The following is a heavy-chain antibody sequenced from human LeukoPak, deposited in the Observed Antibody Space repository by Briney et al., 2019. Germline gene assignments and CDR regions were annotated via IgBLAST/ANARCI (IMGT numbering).Heavy chain of an antibody. CDR1: GGSISSSSYS. Sequence: SETLSLTCTVSGGSISSSSYSWGWIRQPPGKGLEWIGSIYYSGSTYYNPSLKSRVTISVDTSKNQFSLKLSSVTAADTAVYYRARLSLCSGGSCYIDYWGQGTLVTVSS. J-gene: IGHJ4*02. V-gene: IGHV4-39*01. D-gene: IGHD2-15*01. CDR2: IYYSGST. CDR3: ARLSLCSGGSCYIDY.